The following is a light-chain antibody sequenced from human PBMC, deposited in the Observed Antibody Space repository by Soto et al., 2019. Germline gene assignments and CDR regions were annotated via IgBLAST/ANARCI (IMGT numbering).Light chain of an antibody. Sequence: QSVLTQPPSVSVAPGQRVTISCTGSSSNIGAGYDVHWYQQLPGTAPKLLIYGNSNRPSGVPDRFSGSKSGTSASLAITGRQAEDEADYYCQSYDSSLSGVGFGGGTKLTVL. J-gene: IGLJ2*01. CDR1: SSNIGAGYD. V-gene: IGLV1-40*01. CDR2: GNS. CDR3: QSYDSSLSGVG.